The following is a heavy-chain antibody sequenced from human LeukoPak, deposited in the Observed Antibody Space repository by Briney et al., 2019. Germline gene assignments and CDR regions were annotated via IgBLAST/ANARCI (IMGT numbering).Heavy chain of an antibody. D-gene: IGHD6-13*01. V-gene: IGHV4-59*01. Sequence: PSETLYLTCSVSGGSIGTNFWSWIRQVPGNGLEWIGYRSYSGSTNYNPSLKSRVSISIDTSKNQFSLELNSATAADTAVYYCARSDTHHIHSSSWHFDYWGQGTLVTVSS. J-gene: IGHJ4*02. CDR2: RSYSGST. CDR1: GGSIGTNF. CDR3: ARSDTHHIHSSSWHFDY.